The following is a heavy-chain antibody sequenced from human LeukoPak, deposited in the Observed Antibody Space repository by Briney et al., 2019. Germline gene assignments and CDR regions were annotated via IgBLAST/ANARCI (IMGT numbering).Heavy chain of an antibody. CDR2: IWYDGSNK. J-gene: IGHJ4*02. CDR1: GYTLSDYG. Sequence: GGSLRLSRAPRGYTLSDYGNYRVRQAPGKGMEWVAIIWYDGSNKYYADSVKGRFTISRDNSKNTLYLQMNSLRAEDTAVYYCGGRDKDDSSGFDYWGQGTLVTVSS. V-gene: IGHV3-33*01. D-gene: IGHD3-22*01. CDR3: GGRDKDDSSGFDY.